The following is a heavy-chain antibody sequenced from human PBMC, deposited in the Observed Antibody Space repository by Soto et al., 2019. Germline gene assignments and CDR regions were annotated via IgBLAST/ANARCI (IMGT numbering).Heavy chain of an antibody. CDR2: IIPILGIA. Sequence: ASVKVSCKASGGTFSSYTISWVRQAPGQGLEWMGRIIPILGIANYAQKFQGRVTITADKSTSTAYMELSSLRSEDTAVYYCARARGSGYDYGHWGQGTPVTVSS. CDR3: ARARGSGYDYGH. D-gene: IGHD5-12*01. CDR1: GGTFSSYT. J-gene: IGHJ4*02. V-gene: IGHV1-69*02.